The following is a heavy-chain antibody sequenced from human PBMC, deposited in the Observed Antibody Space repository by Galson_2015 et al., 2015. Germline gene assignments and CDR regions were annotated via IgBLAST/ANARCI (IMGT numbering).Heavy chain of an antibody. Sequence: ETLSLTCTVSGGSISSYYWSWIRQPPGKGLEWIGYIYYSGSTNYNPSLKSRVTISVDTSKNQFSLKLSSVTAADTAVYYCARLVVVAGMMRWFDPWGQGTLVTVSS. CDR3: ARLVVVAGMMRWFDP. CDR1: GGSISSYY. V-gene: IGHV4-59*01. D-gene: IGHD2-15*01. J-gene: IGHJ5*02. CDR2: IYYSGST.